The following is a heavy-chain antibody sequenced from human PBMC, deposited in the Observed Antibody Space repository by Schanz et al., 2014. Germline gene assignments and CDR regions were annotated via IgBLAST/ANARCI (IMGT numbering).Heavy chain of an antibody. CDR3: ARGREVVAKIFDV. J-gene: IGHJ3*01. CDR1: GGTFSSDT. D-gene: IGHD3-22*01. V-gene: IGHV1-69*02. CDR2: IVPIAGIT. Sequence: QVHLVQSGAEVKKPGSSVKVSCKASGGTFSSDTFSWVRQAPGQGLEWMGRIVPIAGITNYAQRFQGRVTITADKSSDTAYMELSSLRSDDTAVYYCARGREVVAKIFDVWGQGTMVTVSS.